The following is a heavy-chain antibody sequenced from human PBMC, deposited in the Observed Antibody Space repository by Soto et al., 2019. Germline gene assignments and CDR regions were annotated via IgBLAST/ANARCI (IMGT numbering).Heavy chain of an antibody. Sequence: QVQLVQSGAEVKKPGSSVKVSCKASGGIFSTYAISWLRQAPGQGLEWMGGIIPIFGTPNYGQRFQGRVTITADEYTSTAYMELSRLRSEDTAVYYCARDRDDYGSGNYYNRMDFWGQGTLVTVSS. D-gene: IGHD3-10*01. J-gene: IGHJ4*02. CDR2: IIPIFGTP. CDR3: ARDRDDYGSGNYYNRMDF. V-gene: IGHV1-69*01. CDR1: GGIFSTYA.